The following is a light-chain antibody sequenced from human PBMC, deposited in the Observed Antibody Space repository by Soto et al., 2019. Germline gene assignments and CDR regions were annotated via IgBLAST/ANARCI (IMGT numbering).Light chain of an antibody. CDR2: DAS. V-gene: IGKV3-20*01. CDR1: QSVSSN. CDR3: QQYGSSPWT. J-gene: IGKJ1*01. Sequence: EIVMTKSPPTLSVSPWERVTLSCRASQSVSSNLAWYQQKPGQAPRLLIYDASNRATGIPARFSGSGSGTDFTLTISRLEPEDFAVYYCQQYGSSPWTVGQGTKVDIK.